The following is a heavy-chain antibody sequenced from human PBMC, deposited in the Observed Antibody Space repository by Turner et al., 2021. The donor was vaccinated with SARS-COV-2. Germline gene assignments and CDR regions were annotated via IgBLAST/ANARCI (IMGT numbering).Heavy chain of an antibody. CDR1: GGSISTTNHY. CDR2: ISYTGRT. CDR3: ARQGGVDY. J-gene: IGHJ4*02. Sequence: QLQLQESVPGLLKPSETLSLTCAVSGGSISTTNHYWGWIRPPPGKGLEWIGSISYTGRTFYTPSLKSRVTLSMDTSKNHFSLKVTSVTAADTAVYYCARQGGVDYWGQGTLVTVSS. V-gene: IGHV4-39*01.